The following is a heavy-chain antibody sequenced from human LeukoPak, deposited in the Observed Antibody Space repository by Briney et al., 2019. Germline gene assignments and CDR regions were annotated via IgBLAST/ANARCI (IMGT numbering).Heavy chain of an antibody. V-gene: IGHV3-11*01. D-gene: IGHD3-16*02. CDR3: ARDYVWGSDRYTDY. J-gene: IGHJ4*02. CDR1: GFTFSDYY. Sequence: GGSLRLSCAASGFTFSDYYMSWIRQAPGKGLEWVSYISSSGSTIYYADSVKGRFTISRDNAKNSLYLQMNSLRAEDTAVYYCARDYVWGSDRYTDYWGQGTLVTVSS. CDR2: ISSSGSTI.